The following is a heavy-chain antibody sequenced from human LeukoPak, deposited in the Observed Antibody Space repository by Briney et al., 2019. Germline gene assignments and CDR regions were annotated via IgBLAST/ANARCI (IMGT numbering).Heavy chain of an antibody. CDR2: IYYSGST. V-gene: IGHV4-39*01. J-gene: IGHJ4*02. Sequence: PSETLSPTCTVSGGSISSSSYYWGWIRQPPGKGLEWIGSIYYSGSTHYNPSLKSRVTISVDTSKNQFSLKLSSVTAADTAVYYCLLTGYFLYYFDYWGQGTLVTVSS. CDR1: GGSISSSSYY. CDR3: LLTGYFLYYFDY. D-gene: IGHD3-9*01.